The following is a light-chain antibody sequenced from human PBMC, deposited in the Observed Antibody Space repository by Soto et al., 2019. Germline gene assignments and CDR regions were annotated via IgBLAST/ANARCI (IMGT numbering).Light chain of an antibody. CDR1: QSLTSNF. CDR3: HQSGSSPLT. Sequence: EIVLTQFPGTLSLSPGERATFSCRACQSLTSNFLVWYQQKPGQAPRLLISSASRRATGIPDRFSGSGSGTEFTLTISRLDPEDFAVYYCHQSGSSPLTFGPGTKV. CDR2: SAS. J-gene: IGKJ3*01. V-gene: IGKV3-20*01.